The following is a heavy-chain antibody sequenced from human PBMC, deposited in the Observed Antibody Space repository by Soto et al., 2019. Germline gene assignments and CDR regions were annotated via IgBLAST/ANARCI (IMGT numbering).Heavy chain of an antibody. D-gene: IGHD4-4*01. CDR2: IIPIFGTA. CDR1: GGTFSSYA. V-gene: IGHV1-69*05. CDR3: ASSVTVGPDAFDI. J-gene: IGHJ3*02. Sequence: QVQLVQSGAEVKKPGSSVKVSCKASGGTFSSYAISWVRQAPGQGLEWMGGIIPIFGTANYAQKFQGRVTXTXDXXTSTAYMELSSLRSEDTAVYYCASSVTVGPDAFDIWGQGTMVTVSS.